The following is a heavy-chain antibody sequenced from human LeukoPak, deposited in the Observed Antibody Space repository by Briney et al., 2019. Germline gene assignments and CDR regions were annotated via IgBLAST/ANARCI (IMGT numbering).Heavy chain of an antibody. Sequence: AAVKVSCKASGYPFDNFGLTWVRQAPGQGLEWMGWIGAYNGNTHYAQKFRGRLTMTTDTSTTTAYLELRSLKSDDTAVYYCARDRLGGDLTGESLYWGQGTLVTASS. D-gene: IGHD4-17*01. V-gene: IGHV1-18*01. CDR2: IGAYNGNT. CDR1: GYPFDNFG. CDR3: ARDRLGGDLTGESLY. J-gene: IGHJ4*02.